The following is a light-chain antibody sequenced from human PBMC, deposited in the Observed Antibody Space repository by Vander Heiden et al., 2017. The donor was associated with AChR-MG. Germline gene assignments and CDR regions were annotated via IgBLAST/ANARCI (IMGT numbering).Light chain of an antibody. V-gene: IGLV1-44*01. Sequence: QSVLTQPPPASGTPGQRVTISCSGGSSNLGANPVNWYQQHPGAAPKLLIHSNDQRPSGVPDRFSGSKSGTSASLAISGRHSEDEADYYCAAWDDSLNGHVVFGGGTKLTVL. CDR2: SND. CDR3: AAWDDSLNGHVV. J-gene: IGLJ2*01. CDR1: SSNLGANP.